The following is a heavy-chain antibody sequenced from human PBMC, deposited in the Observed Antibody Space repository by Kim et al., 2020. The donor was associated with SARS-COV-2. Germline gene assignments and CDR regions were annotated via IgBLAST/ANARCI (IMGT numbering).Heavy chain of an antibody. CDR1: GYSFTSYW. CDR3: ARTGTKGGTLWFGELPNWFDP. CDR2: IDPSDSYT. D-gene: IGHD3-10*01. J-gene: IGHJ5*02. Sequence: GESLKISCKGSGYSFTSYWISWVRQMPGKGLEWMGRIDPSDSYTNYSPSFQGHVTISADKSISTAYLQWSSLKASDTAMYYCARTGTKGGTLWFGELPNWFDPWGQGTLVTVSS. V-gene: IGHV5-10-1*01.